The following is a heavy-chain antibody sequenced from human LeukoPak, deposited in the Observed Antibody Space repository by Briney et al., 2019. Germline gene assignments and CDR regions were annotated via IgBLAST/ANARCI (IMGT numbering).Heavy chain of an antibody. V-gene: IGHV3-30*02. CDR3: AKGVGAIAEDAFDI. J-gene: IGHJ3*02. CDR1: GFTCSSYG. CDR2: IRHGGSNK. D-gene: IGHD1-26*01. Sequence: GVYLRLYCAAYGFTCSSYGMHWVRQAPGQGLVWVAFIRHGGSNKYYADSVKGRVTISRDNAKNSLYLQMSSLRAEDMALYYCAKGVGAIAEDAFDIWGQGTMVTVSS.